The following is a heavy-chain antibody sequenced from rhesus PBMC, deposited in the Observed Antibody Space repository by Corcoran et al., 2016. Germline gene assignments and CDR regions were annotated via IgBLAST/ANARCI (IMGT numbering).Heavy chain of an antibody. V-gene: IGHV4-147*01. D-gene: IGHD3-34*01. J-gene: IGHJ5-1*01. CDR2: ISGGRGHT. Sequence: QLQLQESGPGVVRPSETLSLTCAVAGDSMRNSWWSWIRQPPGKGLEWLGRISGGRGHTSYSPSLKSLVPISTDTSKSQFSLRLSSLTAADTAVYYCANGGPDKDRFDVWGPGVLVTVSS. CDR3: ANGGPDKDRFDV. CDR1: GDSMRNSW.